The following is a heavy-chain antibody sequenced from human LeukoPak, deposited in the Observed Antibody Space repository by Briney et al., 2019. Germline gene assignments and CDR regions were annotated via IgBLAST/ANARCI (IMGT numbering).Heavy chain of an antibody. CDR1: GGSFSGYY. Sequence: SETLSLTCAVYGGSFSGYYWSWIRQPPGKGLEWIGEINHSGSTNYNPSLKSRVTISVDTSKNQFSLKLSSVTAADTAVYYCASLKTIAARGRNNNWFDPWGQGTLVTVSS. CDR2: INHSGST. V-gene: IGHV4-34*01. CDR3: ASLKTIAARGRNNNWFDP. D-gene: IGHD6-6*01. J-gene: IGHJ5*02.